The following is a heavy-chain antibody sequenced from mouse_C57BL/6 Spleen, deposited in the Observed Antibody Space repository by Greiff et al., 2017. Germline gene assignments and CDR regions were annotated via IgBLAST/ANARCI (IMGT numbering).Heavy chain of an antibody. Sequence: VQLQQSGAELAKPGASGKPSCKASGHTFTSYWLHWVKQRPGQGLEWIGYINPSSGYTKYNQKFKDNAPLTADKSSSTAYMQLSSLTYEDSAVYYCAREGAQAGYYAMDYWGQEASVTVSS. CDR1: GHTFTSYW. CDR3: AREGAQAGYYAMDY. D-gene: IGHD3-2*02. V-gene: IGHV1-7*01. J-gene: IGHJ4*01. CDR2: INPSSGYT.